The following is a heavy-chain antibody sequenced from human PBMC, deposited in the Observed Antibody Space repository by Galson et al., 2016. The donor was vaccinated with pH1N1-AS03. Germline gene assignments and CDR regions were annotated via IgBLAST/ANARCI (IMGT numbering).Heavy chain of an antibody. V-gene: IGHV3-74*03. CDR2: INSDGTST. Sequence: SLRLSCAASGSALTSYWNHWVRQAPGKGLVWVARINSDGTSTTYADSVKGRFTISRDSDKNTLYLQMNSLRAEDTALYYCARESSTNSVAAFDIWGQGTMVTVSS. J-gene: IGHJ3*02. CDR1: GSALTSYW. D-gene: IGHD1-1*01. CDR3: ARESSTNSVAAFDI.